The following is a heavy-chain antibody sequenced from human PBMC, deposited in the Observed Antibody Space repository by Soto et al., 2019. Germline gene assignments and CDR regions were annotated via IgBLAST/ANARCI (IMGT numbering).Heavy chain of an antibody. J-gene: IGHJ4*02. CDR3: ANRTALYDSSGLGYDS. CDR2: IYLDGDK. V-gene: IGHV2-5*02. D-gene: IGHD3-22*01. CDR1: GFSLTTTGVG. Sequence: QITLEESGPTLVKPTQTLTLTCTFSGFSLTTTGVGVGWVRQPPGKALEWLALIYLDGDKGYNPTLKSRLTLTQDPSNDPVVLTMTNMDPADTAKYYCANRTALYDSSGLGYDSWGQGTLVTVSS.